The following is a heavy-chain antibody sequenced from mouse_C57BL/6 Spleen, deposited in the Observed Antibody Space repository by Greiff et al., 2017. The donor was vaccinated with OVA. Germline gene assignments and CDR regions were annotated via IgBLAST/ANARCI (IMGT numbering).Heavy chain of an antibody. CDR2: IDPSDSYT. J-gene: IGHJ4*01. CDR1: GYTFTSYW. Sequence: QVHVKQPGAELVKPGASVKLSCKASGYTFTSYWMQWVKQRPGQGLEWIGEIDPSDSYTNYNQKFKGKATLTVDTSSSTAYMQLSSLTSEDSAVYYCARQDYYGSRKDYAMDYWGQGTSVTVSS. D-gene: IGHD1-1*01. V-gene: IGHV1-50*01. CDR3: ARQDYYGSRKDYAMDY.